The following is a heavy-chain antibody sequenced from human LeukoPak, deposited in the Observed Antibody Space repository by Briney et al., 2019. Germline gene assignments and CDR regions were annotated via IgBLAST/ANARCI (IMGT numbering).Heavy chain of an antibody. V-gene: IGHV4-59*02. CDR3: VREVVEPLEDDYGDHDIDAFDI. CDR1: GGSVNNYY. D-gene: IGHD4-17*01. CDR2: IHYSGST. J-gene: IGHJ3*02. Sequence: SSETLSLTCTVSGGSVNNYYWNWIRQPPGKGLEWIGFIHYSGSTNYNPSLKSRVTISVETSKSQFSLKLSSVTAADTAVYYCVREVVEPLEDDYGDHDIDAFDIWGQGTMVTVSS.